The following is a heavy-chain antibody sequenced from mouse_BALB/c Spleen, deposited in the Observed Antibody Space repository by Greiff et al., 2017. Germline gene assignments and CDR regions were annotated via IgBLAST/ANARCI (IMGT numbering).Heavy chain of an antibody. J-gene: IGHJ4*01. Sequence: VQLQQSGAELVKPGASVKLSCKTSGYTFTSYWIQWVKQRPGQGLGWIGEIFPGTGTTYYNEKFKGKATLTIDTSSSTAYMQLSSLTSEDSAVYFCTEGGRYDGAMDYWGQGTSVTVSS. V-gene: IGHV1S132*01. CDR2: IFPGTGTT. D-gene: IGHD2-14*01. CDR1: GYTFTSYW. CDR3: TEGGRYDGAMDY.